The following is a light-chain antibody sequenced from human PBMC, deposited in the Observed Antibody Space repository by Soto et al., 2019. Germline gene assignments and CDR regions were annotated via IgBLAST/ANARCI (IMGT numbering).Light chain of an antibody. CDR3: QKYNSPPWR. Sequence: DIQMTQSPSSLSASVGDRVTITCRASLGISNYLAWYQHKPGKVPKLLIFAASTLHSGVPSRFSGSGSGTDFTLTISSLQPDDVATYYCQKYNSPPWRCGQGPRWIS. CDR1: LGISNY. V-gene: IGKV1-27*01. CDR2: AAS. J-gene: IGKJ1*01.